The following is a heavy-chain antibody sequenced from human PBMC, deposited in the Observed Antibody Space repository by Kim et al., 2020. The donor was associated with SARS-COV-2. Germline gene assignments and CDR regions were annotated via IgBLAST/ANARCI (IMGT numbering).Heavy chain of an antibody. CDR2: ISGSGGST. D-gene: IGHD1-26*01. CDR3: AKDSPLPLIVGAKGDY. Sequence: GGSLRLSCAASGFTFSSYAMSWVRQAPGKGLEWVSAISGSGGSTYYADSVKGRFTISRDNSKNTLYLQMNSLRAEDTAVYYCAKDSPLPLIVGAKGDYWGQGTLVTVSS. V-gene: IGHV3-23*01. CDR1: GFTFSSYA. J-gene: IGHJ4*02.